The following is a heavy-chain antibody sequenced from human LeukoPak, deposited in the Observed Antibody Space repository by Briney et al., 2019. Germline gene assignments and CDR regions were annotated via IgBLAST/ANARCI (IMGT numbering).Heavy chain of an antibody. CDR2: IIPIFGTA. V-gene: IGHV1-69*13. J-gene: IGHJ6*02. CDR3: ARGGYYDILMNYYYYGMDV. D-gene: IGHD3-9*01. Sequence: ASVKVSCKASGYTFTGYYMHWVRQAPGQGLEWMGGIIPIFGTANYAQKFHGRVTITADESTSTAYMELSSLRSEDTAVYYCARGGYYDILMNYYYYGMDVWGQGTTVTVSS. CDR1: GYTFTGYY.